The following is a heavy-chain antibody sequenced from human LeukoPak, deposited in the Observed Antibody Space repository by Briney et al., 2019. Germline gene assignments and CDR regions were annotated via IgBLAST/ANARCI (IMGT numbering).Heavy chain of an antibody. V-gene: IGHV3-21*01. J-gene: IGHJ4*02. CDR3: ARDRPDRGPNYFDY. Sequence: GGSLRLSCAVSGFTFSTYSMTWVRQAPGKGLEWVSSISSSSRNTYYTESVRGRFTISRDNAKNSLFLQMNSLRVEDTAVYYCARDRPDRGPNYFDYWGQGTLVTVSS. CDR2: ISSSSRNT. CDR1: GFTFSTYS.